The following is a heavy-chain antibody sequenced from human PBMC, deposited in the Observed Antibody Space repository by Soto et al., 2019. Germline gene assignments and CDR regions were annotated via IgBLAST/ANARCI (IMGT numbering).Heavy chain of an antibody. CDR2: IYHSGST. Sequence: PSETLSLTCAVSGGSISSSNWWSWVRQPPGKGLEWIGEIYHSGSTNYNPSLKSRVTISVDKSKNQFSLKLSSVTAADTAVYYCARDGDVVVPAAHSRGSRWFDPWGQGTLATVSS. CDR1: GGSISSSNW. J-gene: IGHJ5*02. CDR3: ARDGDVVVPAAHSRGSRWFDP. D-gene: IGHD2-2*01. V-gene: IGHV4-4*02.